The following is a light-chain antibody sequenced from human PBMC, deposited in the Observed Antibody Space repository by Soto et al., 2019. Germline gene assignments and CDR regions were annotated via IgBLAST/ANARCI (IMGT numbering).Light chain of an antibody. Sequence: DIQMTQSPSSLSASVGDRVTITCRASQSISTYLNWYQQTPGKAPKLLIYAASRLQSGVPTRFSGSGAGTDFSLTIRSLQPEDSATYYCQQSYSPPPVTCGQGTRREIK. CDR3: QQSYSPPPVT. CDR1: QSISTY. J-gene: IGKJ5*01. CDR2: AAS. V-gene: IGKV1-39*01.